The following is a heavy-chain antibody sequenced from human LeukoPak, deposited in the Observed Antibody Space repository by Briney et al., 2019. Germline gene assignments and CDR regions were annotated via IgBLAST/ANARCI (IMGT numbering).Heavy chain of an antibody. J-gene: IGHJ4*02. CDR1: GGSISSFY. V-gene: IGHV4-59*08. Sequence: SEVLSLTCTVSGGSISSFYWSWIRQPPGKGLEWIGYIYYSGSTNYNPSLKSRVTISVDTSKNQFSLKLSSVTAADTAVYYCARQDRGSGWPHWGQGTLVTVSS. D-gene: IGHD6-19*01. CDR2: IYYSGST. CDR3: ARQDRGSGWPH.